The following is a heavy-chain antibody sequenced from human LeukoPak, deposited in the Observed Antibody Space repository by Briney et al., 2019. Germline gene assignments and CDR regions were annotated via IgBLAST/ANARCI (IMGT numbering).Heavy chain of an antibody. CDR3: ARSPGWELLHGAFDI. CDR2: INTNTGNP. CDR1: GYTFTSNA. V-gene: IGHV7-4-1*02. J-gene: IGHJ3*02. Sequence: ASVKVSCKASGYTFTSNAMNWVRQAPGQGLEWMGWINTNTGNPTYAQGFTGRFVFSLDTSVSTAYLQWSSLKASDTAMYYRARSPGWELLHGAFDIWGQGTMVTVSS. D-gene: IGHD1-26*01.